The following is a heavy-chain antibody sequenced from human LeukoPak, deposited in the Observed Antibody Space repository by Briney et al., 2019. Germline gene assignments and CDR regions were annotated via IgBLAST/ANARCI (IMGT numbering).Heavy chain of an antibody. V-gene: IGHV4-61*02. CDR3: ARMSYYDRRGDNWFDP. CDR1: GGSISSGSYY. Sequence: SETLSLTCTVSGGSISSGSYYWSWIRQPAGKGLEWIGRIYTSGSTNYNPSLKSRVTISVDTSKNQFSLKLSSVTAADTAVYYCARMSYYDRRGDNWFDPWGQGTLVIVSS. D-gene: IGHD3-22*01. J-gene: IGHJ5*02. CDR2: IYTSGST.